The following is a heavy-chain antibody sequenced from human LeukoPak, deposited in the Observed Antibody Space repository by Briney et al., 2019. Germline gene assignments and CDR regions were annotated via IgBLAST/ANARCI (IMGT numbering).Heavy chain of an antibody. J-gene: IGHJ4*02. CDR2: ISSSSSYI. Sequence: GGSLRLSCAASGFTFSSYSMNWVRQAPGKGLEWVSSISSSSSYIYYADSVKGRFTISRDNAENSLYLQMNSLRAEDTAVYYCAGYHAYGVTTPPLGYWGQGTLVTVSS. CDR1: GFTFSSYS. V-gene: IGHV3-21*01. D-gene: IGHD4-17*01. CDR3: AGYHAYGVTTPPLGY.